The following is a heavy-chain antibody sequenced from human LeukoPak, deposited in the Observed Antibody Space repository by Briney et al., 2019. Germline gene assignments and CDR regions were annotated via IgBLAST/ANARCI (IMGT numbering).Heavy chain of an antibody. CDR1: GGSISSYY. J-gene: IGHJ4*02. CDR3: ARVRVGSNWNYGSFDF. V-gene: IGHV4-4*07. D-gene: IGHD1-7*01. CDR2: TSNSGTT. Sequence: SETLSLTCTVSGGSISSYYWTWIRQPAGKGLEWIGRTSNSGTTIYNPSLKSRVTMSADTSKNQFSLKLSSLTAADMAVYYCARVRVGSNWNYGSFDFWGQGTLVTVSS.